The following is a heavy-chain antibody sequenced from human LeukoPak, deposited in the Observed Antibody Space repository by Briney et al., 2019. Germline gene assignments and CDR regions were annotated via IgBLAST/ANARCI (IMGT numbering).Heavy chain of an antibody. D-gene: IGHD3-22*01. J-gene: IGHJ4*02. V-gene: IGHV3-30*04. CDR1: GFTFSSYA. CDR2: ISYDGSNK. CDR3: AREGTYYYDSSGYPPYFDY. Sequence: GGSLRLSCAASGFTFSSYAMHWARQAPGKGLEWVAVISYDGSNKYYADSVKGRFTISRDNSKNTLYLQMNSLRAEDTAVYYCAREGTYYYDSSGYPPYFDYWGQGTLVTVSS.